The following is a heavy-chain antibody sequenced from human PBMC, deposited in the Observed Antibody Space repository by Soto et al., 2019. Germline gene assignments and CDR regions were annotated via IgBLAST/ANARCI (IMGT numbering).Heavy chain of an antibody. CDR3: VRHGRSGGSSYSGWFDP. V-gene: IGHV5-51*01. Sequence: ESLKISCEASGYTFANYWIGWVRQMPGKGLELMGIIYPIESDARYSPSFQGQVIISADKSINTAYLQWSSLRASDTAIYYCVRHGRSGGSSYSGWFDPWGQGTLVTVSS. D-gene: IGHD2-15*01. CDR2: IYPIESDA. J-gene: IGHJ5*02. CDR1: GYTFANYW.